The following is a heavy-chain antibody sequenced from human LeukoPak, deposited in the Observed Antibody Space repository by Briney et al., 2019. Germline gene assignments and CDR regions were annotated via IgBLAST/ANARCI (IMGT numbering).Heavy chain of an antibody. J-gene: IGHJ6*02. Sequence: ASVKVSCKASGYTFTSYYMHWVRQAPGQGLEWMGIINPSGGSTSYAQKFQGRVTMTRDTSTSTVYMELSSLRSEDTAVYYCARATIVVVPAARQYGMDVWGQGTTVTVSS. D-gene: IGHD2-2*01. CDR3: ARATIVVVPAARQYGMDV. V-gene: IGHV1-46*01. CDR2: INPSGGST. CDR1: GYTFTSYY.